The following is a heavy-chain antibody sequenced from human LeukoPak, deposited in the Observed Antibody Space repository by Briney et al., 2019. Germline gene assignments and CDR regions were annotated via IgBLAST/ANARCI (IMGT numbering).Heavy chain of an antibody. J-gene: IGHJ5*02. V-gene: IGHV3-33*08. CDR2: IWYDGSNK. Sequence: GGSLRLSCVVSGFTFDSYAMSWVRQAPGKGLEWVAVIWYDGSNKYYADSVKGRFTISRDNSKNTLYLQMNSLRAEDTAVYYCARDVDQLIWFDPWGQGTLVTVSS. CDR1: GFTFDSYA. CDR3: ARDVDQLIWFDP. D-gene: IGHD2-8*01.